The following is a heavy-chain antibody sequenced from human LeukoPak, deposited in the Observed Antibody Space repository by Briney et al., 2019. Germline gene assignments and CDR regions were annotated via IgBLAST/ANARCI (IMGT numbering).Heavy chain of an antibody. D-gene: IGHD1-1*01. CDR1: GFPFSSYW. CDR2: IKQDGSEK. Sequence: GSLRLSCAASGFPFSSYWMSWVRPAPGKGLEWVANIKQDGSEKYYVDSVKGRFTISRDNAKNSLYLQMNSLRAEDTAVYYCARDLFAPTDWGQGTLVTVSS. V-gene: IGHV3-7*01. CDR3: ARDLFAPTD. J-gene: IGHJ4*02.